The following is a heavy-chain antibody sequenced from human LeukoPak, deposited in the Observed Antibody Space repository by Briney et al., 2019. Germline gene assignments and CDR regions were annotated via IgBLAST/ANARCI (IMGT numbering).Heavy chain of an antibody. CDR2: ISPDGSEK. CDR3: ARTTLTGYNF. J-gene: IGHJ4*02. D-gene: IGHD3-9*01. V-gene: IGHV3-7*03. CDR1: GFTFSTYW. Sequence: PGGSRRLSCASSGFTFSTYWMTWVRQAPGKGLEWAANISPDGSEKSHVDSVKGRFIVSRDNAENSLYLQMNSLTAEDTAAYYCARTTLTGYNFWGQGTMVTVSS.